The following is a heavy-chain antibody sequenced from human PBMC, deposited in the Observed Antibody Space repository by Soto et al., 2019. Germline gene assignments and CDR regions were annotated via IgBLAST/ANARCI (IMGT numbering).Heavy chain of an antibody. J-gene: IGHJ2*01. CDR3: AVTPDCGRDCSAASYWYFDI. D-gene: IGHD2-21*02. Sequence: EVQLLESGGGLVQPGGSVRLSCAASGLTFGNYAMSWVRQAPGKGLEWVSAISGDSGRTYYADSVKGQFTISTDNSKNTLYLQMNTLRAENTAVYYCAVTPDCGRDCSAASYWYFDIWGRGTMVTVSS. V-gene: IGHV3-23*01. CDR2: ISGDSGRT. CDR1: GLTFGNYA.